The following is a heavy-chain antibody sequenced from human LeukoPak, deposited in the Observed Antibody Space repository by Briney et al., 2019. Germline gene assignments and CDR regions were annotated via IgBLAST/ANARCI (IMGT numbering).Heavy chain of an antibody. CDR2: IYTSGST. V-gene: IGHV4-61*02. Sequence: SQTLSLTCTVSGGSISSGSYYWSWIRQPAGKGLEWIGRIYTSGSTNYNPSLKSRVTISVDTSKNQFSLKLSSVTAADTAVYYCAREIPMDDFWSGYNQYYFDYWGQGTLVTVSS. CDR1: GGSISSGSYY. D-gene: IGHD3-3*01. CDR3: AREIPMDDFWSGYNQYYFDY. J-gene: IGHJ4*02.